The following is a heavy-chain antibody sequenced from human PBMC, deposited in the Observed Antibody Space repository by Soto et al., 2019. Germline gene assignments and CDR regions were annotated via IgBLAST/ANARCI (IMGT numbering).Heavy chain of an antibody. CDR1: GDSVTSAGYH. V-gene: IGHV4-31*03. Sequence: SETLSLTCTVSGDSVTSAGYHWSWIRQHPGKGLEWIGYIFHSGRTYYNPSLRSRLSITEDTSKNQFFLELSSVTAADTAVYYCARDGPTMGSFDYWGQGTLVTVSS. CDR3: ARDGPTMGSFDY. D-gene: IGHD3-10*01. J-gene: IGHJ4*02. CDR2: IFHSGRT.